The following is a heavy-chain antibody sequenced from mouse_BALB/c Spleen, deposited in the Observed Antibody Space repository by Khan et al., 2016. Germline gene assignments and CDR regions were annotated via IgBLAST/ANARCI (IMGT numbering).Heavy chain of an antibody. CDR3: ARGTPCAN. CDR2: IYPGDGDT. D-gene: IGHD2-14*01. Sequence: VQLQESGAELVRPGSSVKISCKASGFAFSSYWMNWVKQRPGQGLEWIGQIYPGDGDTNSNGKFKGNATLTADKSSSTAYMQLSSLTSEDSAVYFCARGTPCANWGQGTLVTVSA. J-gene: IGHJ3*01. CDR1: GFAFSSYW. V-gene: IGHV1-80*01.